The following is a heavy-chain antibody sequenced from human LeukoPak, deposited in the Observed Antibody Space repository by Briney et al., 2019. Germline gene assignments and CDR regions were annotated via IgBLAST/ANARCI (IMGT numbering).Heavy chain of an antibody. V-gene: IGHV3-20*04. CDR3: ARPLGITGTTPFDY. CDR2: INWNGRSR. CDR1: GFNFNDSG. J-gene: IGHJ4*02. Sequence: GGSLRLSCAASGFNFNDSGMSWVRQAPGKGLEWVSGINWNGRSRGYADSLKGRFTISRDNAKNSLYLRMNSLRAEDTALYYCARPLGITGTTPFDYWGQGTLVTVSS. D-gene: IGHD1-7*01.